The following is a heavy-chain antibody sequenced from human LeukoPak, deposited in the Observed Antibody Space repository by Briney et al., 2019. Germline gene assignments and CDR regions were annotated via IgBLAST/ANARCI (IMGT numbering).Heavy chain of an antibody. CDR2: IIPVFGIA. J-gene: IGHJ5*02. Sequence: SVKVSCKASGGTFSSYAISWVRQAPGQGLEWMGRIIPVFGIADYAQKFQGRVTITADKSTSTAYMELSSLRSEDTAVYYCARDLSRGIVVVPAAMSPWFDPWGQGTLVTVSS. CDR1: GGTFSSYA. V-gene: IGHV1-69*04. D-gene: IGHD2-2*01. CDR3: ARDLSRGIVVVPAAMSPWFDP.